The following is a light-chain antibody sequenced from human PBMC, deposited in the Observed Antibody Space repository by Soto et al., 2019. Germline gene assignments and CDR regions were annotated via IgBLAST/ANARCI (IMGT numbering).Light chain of an antibody. J-gene: IGKJ1*01. CDR1: QGISNY. V-gene: IGKV1-8*01. CDR3: QQYYSNPRT. CDR2: AAS. Sequence: AIRMTQSPSSFSASTGDRVTITCRASQGISNYLAWYQQKSGKAPKLLIYAASTLQSGVPSRFSGSGSGTDFTLTISCLQSEDFATYYCQQYYSNPRTFGQGTKVESK.